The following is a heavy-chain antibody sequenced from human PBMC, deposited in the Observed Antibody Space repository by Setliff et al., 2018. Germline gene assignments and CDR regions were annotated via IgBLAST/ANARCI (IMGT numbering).Heavy chain of an antibody. V-gene: IGHV3-11*01. CDR1: GFTFSDYY. CDR2: ISSSGSTI. J-gene: IGHJ4*02. Sequence: GGSLRLSCAASGFTFSDYYMSWIRQAPGKGLEWVSYISSSGSTIYYADSVKGRFTISRDNAKNSLYLQMNSLRVEDTAVYYCARVHYETSTYSPTLFDHWGQGALVTVSS. CDR3: ARVHYETSTYSPTLFDH. D-gene: IGHD3-22*01.